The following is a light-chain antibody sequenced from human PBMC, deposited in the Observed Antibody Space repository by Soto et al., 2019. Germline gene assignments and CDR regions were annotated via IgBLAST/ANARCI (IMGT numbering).Light chain of an antibody. J-gene: IGKJ2*01. Sequence: IHMTQSPSSLSASVGDRVTITCRASQRITTYLNWYQQKPGQAPKLLISTAATLQGGVPSSFSGSGSGTDFTLTITTLQPEDFATYFCQQSYRTPYTFGQGTKLEIK. CDR2: TAA. CDR3: QQSYRTPYT. V-gene: IGKV1-39*01. CDR1: QRITTY.